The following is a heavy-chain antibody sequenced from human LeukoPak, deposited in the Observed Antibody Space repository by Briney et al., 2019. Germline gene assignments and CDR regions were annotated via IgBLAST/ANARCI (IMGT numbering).Heavy chain of an antibody. CDR2: IFTSGNS. Sequence: PSETLSLTCTVSGDSISGNHYWNWIRQPAGKGLEWIGRIFTSGNSNYNPSLTSRVTISLDTSKDQFSLRLSSVTAADTAFYYCAREDRVAARGFDFWGQGTLVTVSS. V-gene: IGHV4-61*02. CDR3: AREDRVAARGFDF. J-gene: IGHJ4*02. D-gene: IGHD6-6*01. CDR1: GDSISGNHY.